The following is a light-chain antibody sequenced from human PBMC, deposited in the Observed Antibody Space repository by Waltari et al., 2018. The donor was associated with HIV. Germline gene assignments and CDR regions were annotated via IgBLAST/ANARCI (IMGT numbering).Light chain of an antibody. CDR3: ASCDYSLNGYV. V-gene: IGLV1-44*01. CDR1: SSNIGSNA. Sequence: QSVLTQPPSASGTPGQRVTISCSGSSSNIGSNAVNWYQQLPGTAPKPLIYSNNRRPSGVPDRFSGSKSVTSASLAISGLQSEDEAEYYCASCDYSLNGYVFGTATKVTVL. CDR2: SNN. J-gene: IGLJ1*01.